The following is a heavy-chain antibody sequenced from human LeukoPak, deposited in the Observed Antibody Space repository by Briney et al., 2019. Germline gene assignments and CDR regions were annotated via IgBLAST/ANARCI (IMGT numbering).Heavy chain of an antibody. Sequence: PGGSLRLSCAASGFTFSRYGMHWVRQAPGKGLEWVAVILFDGSNKYYADSVKGRFTISRDNSKNTLYLQMNSLRAEDTALYYCAKVGDGDYYLDYWGQGTLVTVSS. CDR3: AKVGDGDYYLDY. CDR1: GFTFSRYG. V-gene: IGHV3-33*06. J-gene: IGHJ4*02. D-gene: IGHD4-17*01. CDR2: ILFDGSNK.